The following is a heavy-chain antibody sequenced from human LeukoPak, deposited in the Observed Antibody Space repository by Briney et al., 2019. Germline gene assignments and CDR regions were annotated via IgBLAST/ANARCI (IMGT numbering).Heavy chain of an antibody. Sequence: SETLSLTCTVSGGSISSSSYYWGWIRQPPGKGLEWIGSIYYSGSTYYNPSLKSRVTISVDTSKNQFSLKLSSVTAADTAVYYCARQGSYYDSSGYYFSHWGQGTLVTVSS. CDR3: ARQGSYYDSSGYYFSH. J-gene: IGHJ4*02. V-gene: IGHV4-39*01. CDR2: IYYSGST. D-gene: IGHD3-22*01. CDR1: GGSISSSSYY.